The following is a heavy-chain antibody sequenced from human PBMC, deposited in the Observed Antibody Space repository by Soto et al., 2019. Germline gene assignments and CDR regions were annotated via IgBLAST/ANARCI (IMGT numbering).Heavy chain of an antibody. CDR1: GFAFATHA. CDR3: VKRSDSGDTKHFHQ. CDR2: ITNSGATK. D-gene: IGHD4-17*01. Sequence: GGSLRLSCETSGFAFATHALTWVRQAPGKGLEWVSSITNSGATKYFADSVKGRFTVSRDNSKSTLFLQMSNLRGDDTAMYYCVKRSDSGDTKHFHQWGRGTLITVYS. J-gene: IGHJ4*02. V-gene: IGHV3-23*01.